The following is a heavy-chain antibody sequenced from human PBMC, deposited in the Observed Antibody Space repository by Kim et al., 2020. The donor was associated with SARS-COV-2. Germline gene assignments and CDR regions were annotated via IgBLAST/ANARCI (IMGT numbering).Heavy chain of an antibody. Sequence: ASVKVSCKASGYTFTSYAMHWVRQAPGQRLEWMGWINAGNGNTKYSQKFQGRVTITRDTSASTAYMELSSLRSEDTAVYYCAREGDDLYDYGMDVWGQGTTVTVSS. CDR3: AREGDDLYDYGMDV. J-gene: IGHJ6*02. CDR1: GYTFTSYA. V-gene: IGHV1-3*01. D-gene: IGHD5-12*01. CDR2: INAGNGNT.